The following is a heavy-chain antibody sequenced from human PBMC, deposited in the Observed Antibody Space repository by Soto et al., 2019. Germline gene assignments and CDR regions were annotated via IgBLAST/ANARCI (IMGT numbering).Heavy chain of an antibody. J-gene: IGHJ6*02. V-gene: IGHV3-21*01. CDR3: ARDEDIVVVPAALNGNYYYYYGMDV. CDR2: ISSSSSYI. D-gene: IGHD2-2*01. Sequence: GSLRLSCAASGFTFSSYSMNWVRQAPGKGLEWVLSISSSSSYIYYADSVKGRFTISRDNAKNSLYLQMNSLRAEDTAVYYCARDEDIVVVPAALNGNYYYYYGMDVWGQGTTVTVSS. CDR1: GFTFSSYS.